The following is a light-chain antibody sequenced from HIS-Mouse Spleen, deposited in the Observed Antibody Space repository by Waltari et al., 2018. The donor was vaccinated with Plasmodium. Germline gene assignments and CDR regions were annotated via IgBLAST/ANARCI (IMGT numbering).Light chain of an antibody. CDR1: QDISNY. Sequence: DIQMTQSPSSLSASVGDRVTITCQASQDISNYLNWYQKKPGKAPKLLIYDASNLETGVPSRFSGSGSGTDFTFTISSLQPEDIATYYCQQYDNRPYTFGQGTKLEIK. CDR3: QQYDNRPYT. CDR2: DAS. J-gene: IGKJ2*01. V-gene: IGKV1-33*01.